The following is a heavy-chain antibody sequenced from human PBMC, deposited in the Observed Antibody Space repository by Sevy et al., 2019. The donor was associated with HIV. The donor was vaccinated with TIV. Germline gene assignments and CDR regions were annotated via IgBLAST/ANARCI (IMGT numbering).Heavy chain of an antibody. CDR1: GFVFSSYA. D-gene: IGHD3-16*02. CDR2: ISLGSDGR. V-gene: IGHV3-23*01. J-gene: IGHJ4*01. CDR3: ANGYDQGSHLHYDC. Sequence: GGSLRLSCAASGFVFSSYAMSWVRQAPGKGLEWVAVISLGSDGRFYADSVKGRFTISRDNSKSTLFLQMDKLRVENTGTYSGANGYDQGSHLHYDCWGHGSLVTVSS.